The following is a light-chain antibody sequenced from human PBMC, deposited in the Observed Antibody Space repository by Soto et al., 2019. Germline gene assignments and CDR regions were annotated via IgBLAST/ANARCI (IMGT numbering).Light chain of an antibody. Sequence: QSALTQPASVSGSPGQAITISCTGTSSDVGGDDSVSWHQQHPGEAPKLMIFHVSNRPSGVSNRFSGSRSGNTASLTISGLQADDEAFYFCSSVATSGTLVFGTGTKVTVL. CDR2: HVS. CDR1: SSDVGGDDS. CDR3: SSVATSGTLV. V-gene: IGLV2-14*01. J-gene: IGLJ1*01.